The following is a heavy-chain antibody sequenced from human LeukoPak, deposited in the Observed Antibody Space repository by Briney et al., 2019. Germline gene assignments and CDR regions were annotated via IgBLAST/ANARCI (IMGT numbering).Heavy chain of an antibody. CDR2: IYYSGST. Sequence: PSETLSLTCTVSGGSISSYYWSWIRQPPGKGPEWIGYIYYSGSTNYNPSLKSRVTISVDTSKNQFSLKLSSVTAADTAVYYCARRTPYYDSSGYYYDTFDIWGQGTMVTVSS. CDR3: ARRTPYYDSSGYYYDTFDI. CDR1: GGSISSYY. D-gene: IGHD3-22*01. J-gene: IGHJ3*02. V-gene: IGHV4-59*01.